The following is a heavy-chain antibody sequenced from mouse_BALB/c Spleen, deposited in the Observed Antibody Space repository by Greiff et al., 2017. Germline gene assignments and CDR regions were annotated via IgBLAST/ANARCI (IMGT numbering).Heavy chain of an antibody. CDR3: ARSYDYGSWYFDV. J-gene: IGHJ1*01. D-gene: IGHD1-2*01. V-gene: IGHV1S126*01. CDR1: GYSFTSYW. Sequence: VQLQESGPQLVRPGASVKISCKASGYSFTSYWMHWVKQRPGQGLEWIGMIDPSDSETRLNQKFKDKATLTVDKSSSTAYMQLSSPTSEDSAVYYCARSYDYGSWYFDVWGAGTTVTVSS. CDR2: IDPSDSET.